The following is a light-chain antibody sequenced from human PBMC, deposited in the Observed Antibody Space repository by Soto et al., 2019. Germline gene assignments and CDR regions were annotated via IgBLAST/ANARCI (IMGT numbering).Light chain of an antibody. J-gene: IGKJ1*01. Sequence: DIQMTQSPSSLSASVGDRVTISCRSSQGIRRYLSWYQQRPGKAPKLMIYDVSSLQSGVPSRFSGSGSGTEFTLTISSLQPDDFTTYYCQHYKMYSPWTFGQGTKVDIK. CDR3: QHYKMYSPWT. V-gene: IGKV1-5*01. CDR1: QGIRRY. CDR2: DVS.